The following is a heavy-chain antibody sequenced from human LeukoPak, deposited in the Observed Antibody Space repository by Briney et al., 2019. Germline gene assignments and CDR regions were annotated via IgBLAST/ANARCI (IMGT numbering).Heavy chain of an antibody. J-gene: IGHJ6*03. V-gene: IGHV1-69*06. CDR3: ARGQNAAHYYQYYYMDV. CDR1: GGTFSSYA. Sequence: GASVKVSCKVSGGTFSSYAISWVRQAPGQGLEWMGGIIPIFGTANYAQKFQGRVTITADKSTSTAYMELSSLRSEDTAVYYCARGQNAAHYYQYYYMDVWGKGATVTISS. D-gene: IGHD1-1*01. CDR2: IIPIFGTA.